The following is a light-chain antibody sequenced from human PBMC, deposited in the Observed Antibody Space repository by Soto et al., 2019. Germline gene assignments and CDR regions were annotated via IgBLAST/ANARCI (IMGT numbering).Light chain of an antibody. J-gene: IGKJ1*01. CDR1: QSISRW. CDR2: DAS. CDR3: QLYNGYSTWT. V-gene: IGKV1-5*01. Sequence: DIKITQSPSTLSASVGDRVTITCRASQSISRWLAWYRQKPGKAPKVLIWDASSLQRGVPSRFSGSGSWTELTLTISSLQPDDFANYDCQLYNGYSTWTFGQGTKVDI.